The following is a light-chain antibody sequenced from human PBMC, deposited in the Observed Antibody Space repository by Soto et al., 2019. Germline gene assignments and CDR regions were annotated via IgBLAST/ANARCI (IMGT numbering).Light chain of an antibody. V-gene: IGLV2-11*01. Sequence: QSVLTQPRSVSGSPGQAVTISCTGTSSDVGGYNYVSWYQQHPGKAPKLVIYDVSKRPSGVPDRFSGSKSGNTASLTISGLQAEDEADYYCCSYAGSYTYVFGTGTKVPS. J-gene: IGLJ1*01. CDR2: DVS. CDR1: SSDVGGYNY. CDR3: CSYAGSYTYV.